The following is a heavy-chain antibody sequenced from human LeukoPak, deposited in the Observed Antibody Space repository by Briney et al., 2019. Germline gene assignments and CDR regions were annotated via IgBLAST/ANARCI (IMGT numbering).Heavy chain of an antibody. V-gene: IGHV4-61*01. J-gene: IGHJ5*02. Sequence: PSETLSLTCTVSGGSVSSGSYYWSWIRQPPGKGLEWIGYIYYSGSTNYNPSLKSRVTISVDTSKNQFSLKLSSVTAADTAVYYCARVYYDFWSGFANWFDPWGQGTLVTVSS. CDR3: ARVYYDFWSGFANWFDP. CDR2: IYYSGST. CDR1: GGSVSSGSYY. D-gene: IGHD3-3*01.